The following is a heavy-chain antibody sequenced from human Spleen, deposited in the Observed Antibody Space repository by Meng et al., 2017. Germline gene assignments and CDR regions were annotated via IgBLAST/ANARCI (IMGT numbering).Heavy chain of an antibody. J-gene: IGHJ6*02. CDR1: GGSISSSSYY. Sequence: SETLSLTCTVSGGSISSSSYYWGWIRQPPGKGLEWIGSIYYSGSTYYNPSLKSRVTISVDTSKNQFSLKLSSVTAADTAVYYCVRGVISHIYYYYGMDVWGQGTMVTVSS. CDR3: VRGVISHIYYYYGMDV. V-gene: IGHV4-39*07. CDR2: IYYSGST. D-gene: IGHD3-16*02.